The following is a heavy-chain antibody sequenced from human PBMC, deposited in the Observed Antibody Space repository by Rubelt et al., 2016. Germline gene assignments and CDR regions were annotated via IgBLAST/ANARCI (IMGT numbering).Heavy chain of an antibody. CDR2: ISYDGGKS. CDR3: ARKPGGFDY. D-gene: IGHD1-14*01. CDR1: GFSFSSCG. V-gene: IGHV3-30*03. Sequence: GGGVVQPGGSLRLSCAASGFSFSSCGMHWVRQAPGKGLEWVAVISYDGGKSYYADSVKGRFTISRDNSKNTLYLQMNSLRAEDTAIYYCARKPGGFDYWGQGSVVTVS. J-gene: IGHJ4*02.